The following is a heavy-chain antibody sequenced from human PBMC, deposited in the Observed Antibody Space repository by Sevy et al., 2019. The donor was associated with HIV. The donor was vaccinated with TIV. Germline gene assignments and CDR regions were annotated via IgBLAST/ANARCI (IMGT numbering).Heavy chain of an antibody. J-gene: IGHJ4*02. CDR3: ARDQRGVGFDY. CDR1: GFTFSSYS. CDR2: ISSSSSYI. Sequence: GGSMRLSCAASGFTFSSYSMNWVRQAPGKGLEWVSSISSSSSYIYYADSVKGRFTISRDNAKNSLYLQMNSLRAEDTAVYYSARDQRGVGFDYWGQGTLVTVSS. D-gene: IGHD3-16*01. V-gene: IGHV3-21*01.